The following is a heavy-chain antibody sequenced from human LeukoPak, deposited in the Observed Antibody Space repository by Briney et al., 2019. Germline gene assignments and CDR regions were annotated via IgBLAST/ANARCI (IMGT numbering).Heavy chain of an antibody. Sequence: PSETLSLTCTVSGGSISSSSYYWGWIRQPPGKGLEWIGSIYYSGSTYYNPSLKSRVTISVDTSKNQFSLKLSSVTAADTAVYYCARGNFYGSGSHNWFDPWGQGTLVTVSS. CDR3: ARGNFYGSGSHNWFDP. J-gene: IGHJ5*02. V-gene: IGHV4-39*01. CDR1: GGSISSSSYY. D-gene: IGHD3-10*01. CDR2: IYYSGST.